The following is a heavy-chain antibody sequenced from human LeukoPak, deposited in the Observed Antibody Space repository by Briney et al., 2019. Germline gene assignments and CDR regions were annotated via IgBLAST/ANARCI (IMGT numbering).Heavy chain of an antibody. Sequence: TGGSLRLSCAASGFTFSSYAMHWVRLAPGKGLEYVSAISSNGGSTYYANSVKGRFTISRDNSKNTLYLQMGSLRAEDMAVYYCARSVAVASYYFDYWGQGTLVTVSS. CDR2: ISSNGGST. J-gene: IGHJ4*02. CDR1: GFTFSSYA. D-gene: IGHD6-19*01. CDR3: ARSVAVASYYFDY. V-gene: IGHV3-64*01.